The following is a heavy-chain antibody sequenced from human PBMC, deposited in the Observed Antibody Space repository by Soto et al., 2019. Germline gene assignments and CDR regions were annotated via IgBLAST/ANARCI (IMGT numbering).Heavy chain of an antibody. J-gene: IGHJ6*02. D-gene: IGHD3-9*01. CDR2: ISAYNGNT. CDR3: ARDYYDILTGYYPYYYGMDV. CDR1: GYTFTSYG. V-gene: IGHV1-18*01. Sequence: ASVKVSCKASGYTFTSYGISWVRQAPGQGLEWMGWISAYNGNTNYAQKLQGRVTMTTDTSTSTAYMELRSLSSDDTAVYYCARDYYDILTGYYPYYYGMDVWG.